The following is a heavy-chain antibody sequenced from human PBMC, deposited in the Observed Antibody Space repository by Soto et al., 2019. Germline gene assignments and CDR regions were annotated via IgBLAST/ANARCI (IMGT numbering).Heavy chain of an antibody. V-gene: IGHV4-39*01. D-gene: IGHD1-26*01. J-gene: IGHJ4*02. CDR2: IYYSGST. CDR3: ASGEWELLPGDY. CDR1: GGSISSSSYY. Sequence: SETLSLTCTXSGGSISSSSYYCGWIRQPPGKGLEWIGSIYYSGSTYYNPSLKSRVTISVDTSKNQFSLKLSSVTAADTAVYYCASGEWELLPGDYWGQGTLVTVSS.